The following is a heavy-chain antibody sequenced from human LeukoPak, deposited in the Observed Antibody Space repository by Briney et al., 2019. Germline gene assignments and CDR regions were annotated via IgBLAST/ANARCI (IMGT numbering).Heavy chain of an antibody. D-gene: IGHD5-12*01. J-gene: IGHJ4*02. CDR3: ARVRRVGHSGYDDY. CDR1: GGSFSGYY. V-gene: IGHV4-34*01. CDR2: INHSGST. Sequence: SETLSLTCAVYGGSFSGYYWSWIRQPPGKGLEWIGEINHSGSTNYNPSLKSRVTISVDTSKNQFSLKLSSVTAADTAVYYCARVRRVGHSGYDDYWGQGTLVTVSS.